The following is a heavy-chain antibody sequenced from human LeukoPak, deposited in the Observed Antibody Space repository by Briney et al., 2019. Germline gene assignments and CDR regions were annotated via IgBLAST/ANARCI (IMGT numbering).Heavy chain of an antibody. V-gene: IGHV1-46*01. CDR1: GGTFSSYA. CDR2: INPSGGST. D-gene: IGHD6-19*01. J-gene: IGHJ4*02. CDR3: ARGVAVAGNYFDY. Sequence: ASVKVSCKASGGTFSSYAISWVRQAPGQGLEWMGIINPSGGSTSYAQKFQGRVTMTRDTSTSTVYMELSSLRSEDTAVYYCARGVAVAGNYFDYWGQGTLVTVSS.